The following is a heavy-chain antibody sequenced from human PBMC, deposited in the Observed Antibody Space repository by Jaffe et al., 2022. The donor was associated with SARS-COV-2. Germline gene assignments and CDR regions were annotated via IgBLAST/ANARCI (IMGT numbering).Heavy chain of an antibody. Sequence: QVQLVESGGGVVQPGRSLRLSCAASGFTFSSYGMHWVRQAPGKGLEWVAVIWYDGSNKYYADSVKGRFTISRDNSKNTLYLQMNSLRAEDTAVYYCARDPLHYCTNGVCSPSYYYYGMDVWGQGTTVTVSS. D-gene: IGHD2-8*01. CDR3: ARDPLHYCTNGVCSPSYYYYGMDV. CDR1: GFTFSSYG. J-gene: IGHJ6*02. CDR2: IWYDGSNK. V-gene: IGHV3-33*01.